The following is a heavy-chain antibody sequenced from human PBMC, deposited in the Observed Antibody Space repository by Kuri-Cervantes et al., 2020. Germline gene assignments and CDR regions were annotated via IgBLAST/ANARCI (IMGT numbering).Heavy chain of an antibody. J-gene: IGHJ4*02. Sequence: GSLRLSCTVSGGSISSYYWSWIRQPPGKGLEWIGYIYYSGSTYYNPSLKSRVTISVDTSKNQFSLKLSSVTAADTAVYYCARQGSTYYDYVWGSYRYLGYFDYWGQGTLVTVSS. CDR3: ARQGSTYYDYVWGSYRYLGYFDY. V-gene: IGHV4-59*01. CDR2: IYYSGST. CDR1: GGSISSYY. D-gene: IGHD3-16*02.